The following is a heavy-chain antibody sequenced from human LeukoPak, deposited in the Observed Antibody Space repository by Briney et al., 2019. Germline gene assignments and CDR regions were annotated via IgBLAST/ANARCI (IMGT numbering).Heavy chain of an antibody. CDR1: GFTFSTYS. Sequence: GGSLRLSCVDSGFTFSTYSMNWVRQAPGKGLEWVSSISSSSSYIYYGDSVKGRFTISRDNAKNSLYLQMNSLRAEDTAVYYCARVTRDYYDSSGSPYMDVWGKGTTVTVSS. CDR2: ISSSSSYI. CDR3: ARVTRDYYDSSGSPYMDV. D-gene: IGHD3-22*01. J-gene: IGHJ6*03. V-gene: IGHV3-21*01.